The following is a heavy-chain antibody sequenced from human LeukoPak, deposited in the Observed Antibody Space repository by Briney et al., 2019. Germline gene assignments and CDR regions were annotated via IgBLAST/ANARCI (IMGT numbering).Heavy chain of an antibody. D-gene: IGHD5-18*01. J-gene: IGHJ4*02. CDR3: ARRGYSYGFFDY. Sequence: SVKVSCKASGGTFSSYAISWVRQAPGQGLEWMGGIIPIFGTANYAQKFQGRVTITADESTSTAYMELSSLRSEGTAVYYCARRGYSYGFFDYWGQGTLVTVSS. CDR1: GGTFSSYA. CDR2: IIPIFGTA. V-gene: IGHV1-69*13.